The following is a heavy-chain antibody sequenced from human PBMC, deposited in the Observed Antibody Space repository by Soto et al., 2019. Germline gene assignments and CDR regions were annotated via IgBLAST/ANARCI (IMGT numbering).Heavy chain of an antibody. D-gene: IGHD2-15*01. V-gene: IGHV4-59*01. J-gene: IGHJ6*02. Sequence: QVQLQESGPGLVKPSETLSLTCRVSGGSISSDYWSWIRQPLGKGLEWIGYIYYTGSTNYNPSLRSRVTISVDTSKNQFSMTLRSVTAADTAVYHCARALRGVVVVAAREMDVWGQGTTVTVSS. CDR3: ARALRGVVVVAAREMDV. CDR2: IYYTGST. CDR1: GGSISSDY.